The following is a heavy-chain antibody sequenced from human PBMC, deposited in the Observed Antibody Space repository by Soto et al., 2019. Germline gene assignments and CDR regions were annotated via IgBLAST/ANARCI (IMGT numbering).Heavy chain of an antibody. CDR3: ASDLGGWPDY. D-gene: IGHD6-19*01. J-gene: IGHJ4*02. V-gene: IGHV1-3*01. CDR2: INDGHGNT. Sequence: QVQLVQSGAEVKKPGASVKVSCKASAYTFTSYAIHWVRRAPGLRLEWMGWINDGHGNTKYTQQVQARVSITRDTSPSPAYRELSSLRADGPAVYYCASDLGGWPDYRGQGTLVTVSS. CDR1: AYTFTSYA.